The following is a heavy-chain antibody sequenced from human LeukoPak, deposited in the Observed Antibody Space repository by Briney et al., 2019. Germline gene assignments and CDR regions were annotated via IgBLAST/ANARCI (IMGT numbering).Heavy chain of an antibody. CDR2: IYTSGST. Sequence: PSETLSLTCTVSGGSISSYYWSWIRQPPGKGLEWIGYIYTSGSTNYNPSLKSRVTISVDTSKNQFSLKLSSVTAADTAVYYCARSARIEARPQGYMDVWGKGTTVTVSS. CDR1: GGSISSYY. V-gene: IGHV4-4*09. J-gene: IGHJ6*03. CDR3: ARSARIEARPQGYMDV. D-gene: IGHD6-6*01.